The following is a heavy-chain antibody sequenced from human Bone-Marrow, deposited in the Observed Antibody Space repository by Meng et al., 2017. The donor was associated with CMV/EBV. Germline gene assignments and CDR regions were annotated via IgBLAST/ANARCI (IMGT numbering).Heavy chain of an antibody. Sequence: SLACAISWAAVSSNSAGWNWIRQSPSRGLEWLGRTYYRSRWFNDYTLSVKSRIIINPDTFRNQFSLHLNSVTPEDTAVYYCVRDWAHWGQGTLVTVSS. CDR3: VRDWAH. CDR1: WAAVSSNSAG. CDR2: TYYRSRWFN. D-gene: IGHD7-27*01. V-gene: IGHV6-1*01. J-gene: IGHJ4*02.